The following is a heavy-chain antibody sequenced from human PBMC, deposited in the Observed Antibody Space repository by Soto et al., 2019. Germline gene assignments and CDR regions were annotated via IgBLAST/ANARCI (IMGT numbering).Heavy chain of an antibody. J-gene: IGHJ4*01. CDR2: IKSKTDGGTT. D-gene: IGHD3-22*01. V-gene: IGHV3-15*07. CDR3: TTDSYSTIIIVRFDY. CDR1: GFTFSNAW. Sequence: GGSLRLSCAASGFTFSNAWINWVRQAPGKWLEWVGRIKSKTDGGTTDYAAPVKGRFAISRDDSNNMVYLQMNSLKIEDTAVYYCTTDSYSTIIIVRFDYWGHGTLVTVSS.